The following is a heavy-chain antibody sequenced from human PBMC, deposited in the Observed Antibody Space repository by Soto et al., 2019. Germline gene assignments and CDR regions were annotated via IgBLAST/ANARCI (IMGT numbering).Heavy chain of an antibody. CDR3: ATRALWDYYYYCMDV. Sequence: GGSLRLSCAGSGFTFGDSYMSWIRQAPGTGLEWLSYISPGSRYPAYADSVKGRFTISRDNSKNTLYLQMNSLRVEDTAVYYCATRALWDYYYYCMDVWGQGTTVTVSS. CDR1: GFTFGDSY. D-gene: IGHD3-10*01. J-gene: IGHJ6*02. V-gene: IGHV3-11*06. CDR2: ISPGSRYP.